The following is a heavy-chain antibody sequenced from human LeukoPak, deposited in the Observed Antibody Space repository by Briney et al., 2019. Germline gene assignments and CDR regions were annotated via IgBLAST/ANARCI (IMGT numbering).Heavy chain of an antibody. D-gene: IGHD3-3*01. CDR3: ARDTSLRFLEWSTFDY. Sequence: GGSLRLSCAASGFTVSSNYMSWVRQAPGKGLEWVSVVYSGGSTYYADSVKGRFTISRDNSKNTLYLQMNSLRAEDTAVYYCARDTSLRFLEWSTFDYWGQGTLVTVSS. CDR2: VYSGGST. V-gene: IGHV3-53*05. J-gene: IGHJ4*02. CDR1: GFTVSSNY.